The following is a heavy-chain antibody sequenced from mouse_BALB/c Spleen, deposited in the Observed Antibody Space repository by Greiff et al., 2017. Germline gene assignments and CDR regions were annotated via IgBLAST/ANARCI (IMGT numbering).Heavy chain of an antibody. CDR1: GFTFSDYY. Sequence: DVKLVESGGGLVKPGGSLKLSCAASGFTFSDYYMYWVRQTPEKRLEWVATISDGGSYTYYPDSVKGRFTISRDNAKNNLYLQMSSLKSEDTAMYYCARDRYHWYFDVWGAGTTVTVSS. V-gene: IGHV5-4*02. CDR2: ISDGGSYT. CDR3: ARDRYHWYFDV. D-gene: IGHD1-1*01. J-gene: IGHJ1*01.